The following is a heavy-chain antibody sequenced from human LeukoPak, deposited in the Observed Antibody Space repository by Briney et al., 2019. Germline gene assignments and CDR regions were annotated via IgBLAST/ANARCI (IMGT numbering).Heavy chain of an antibody. CDR1: GFTVSSIY. CDR2: IYRGGST. V-gene: IGHV3-53*01. D-gene: IGHD2-15*01. Sequence: GGSLRLSCAASGFTVSSIYMSWVRQAPGKGLEWVSIIYRGGSTYYADSVKGRFAASRDNSKNTVYLQMNSLRAEDTAVYYCVKGALGSCSGSRCYPFDYWGQGTLVTVSS. CDR3: VKGALGSCSGSRCYPFDY. J-gene: IGHJ4*02.